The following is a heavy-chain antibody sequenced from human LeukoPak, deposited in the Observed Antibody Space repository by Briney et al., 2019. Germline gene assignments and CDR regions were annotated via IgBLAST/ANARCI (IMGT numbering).Heavy chain of an antibody. V-gene: IGHV4-59*01. CDR3: ARVNFYYYNSSGYYYLDY. D-gene: IGHD3-22*01. J-gene: IGHJ4*02. CDR1: GGSISSYY. Sequence: PSETLSLTCTVSGGSISSYYWSWTRQPPGKGLEWIGYIYNSGSTNYNPSLKSRVTISVDTSKNQFSLKLTSVTAADTAVYYCARVNFYYYNSSGYYYLDYWGQGTLVTVSS. CDR2: IYNSGST.